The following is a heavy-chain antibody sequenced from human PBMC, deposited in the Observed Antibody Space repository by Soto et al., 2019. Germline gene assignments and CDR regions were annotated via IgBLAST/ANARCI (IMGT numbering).Heavy chain of an antibody. Sequence: EMQLVESGGGLVQPGASLRLSCVASGFTFSLYYMTWVRQAPGKGLEWVARIDQDGGAKFYEDSVKDRFTISRNNAENSVYLQMNSLRVEDTAVYRCARWNYAADVWGQGTTVSVS. CDR2: IDQDGGAK. J-gene: IGHJ6*02. V-gene: IGHV3-7*03. CDR1: GFTFSLYY. CDR3: ARWNYAADV.